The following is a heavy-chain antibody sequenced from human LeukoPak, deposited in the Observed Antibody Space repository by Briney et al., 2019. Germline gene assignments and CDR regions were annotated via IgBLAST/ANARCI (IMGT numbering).Heavy chain of an antibody. Sequence: SETLSLTCTVSGGSISSYYWSWIRQPPGKGLEWIGYIYYSGSTNYNPSLKSRVTISVDTSKNQFSLKLSSVTAADTAVYYCAAMVRVGFFDYWGQGTLVTVSS. V-gene: IGHV4-59*01. CDR1: GGSISSYY. J-gene: IGHJ4*02. D-gene: IGHD3-10*01. CDR3: AAMVRVGFFDY. CDR2: IYYSGST.